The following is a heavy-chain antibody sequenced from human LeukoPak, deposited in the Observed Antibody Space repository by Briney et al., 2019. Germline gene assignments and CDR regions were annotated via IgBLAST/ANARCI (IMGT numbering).Heavy chain of an antibody. CDR3: ARMDDYGDYGIY. CDR2: IHPADSDT. D-gene: IGHD4-17*01. V-gene: IGHV5-51*01. CDR1: GYSFTSYW. J-gene: IGHJ4*02. Sequence: GESLKISCNGSGYSFTSYWIGWVRQMPGKGLEWMGIIHPADSDTRFSPSFLGQVTISADKSVNTAYLQWSRLKASDTAIYYCARMDDYGDYGIYWGQGTLVTVSS.